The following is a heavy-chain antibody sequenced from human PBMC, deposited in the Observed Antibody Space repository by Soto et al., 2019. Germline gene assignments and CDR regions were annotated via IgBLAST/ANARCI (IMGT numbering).Heavy chain of an antibody. V-gene: IGHV1-18*01. CDR2: ISAYNGNT. Sequence: GASVKVSCKASGYTFTSYGISWVRQAPGQGLEWMGWISAYNGNTNYAQKLQGRVTMTTDTSTSTAYMELRSLRSDDTAVYYCARGVPAAILVSGADYYDFKYVRTKGSTVTGSS. D-gene: IGHD2-2*01. J-gene: IGHJ6*03. CDR1: GYTFTSYG. CDR3: ARGVPAAILVSGADYYDFKYV.